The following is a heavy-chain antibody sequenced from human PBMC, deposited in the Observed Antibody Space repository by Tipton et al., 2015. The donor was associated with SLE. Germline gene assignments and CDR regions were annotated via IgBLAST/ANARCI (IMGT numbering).Heavy chain of an antibody. D-gene: IGHD6-6*01. CDR1: GGSISSGGYS. CDR3: ARDSYSSSSGSYYYGMDV. Sequence: TLSLTCAVSGGSISSGGYSWSWIRQPPGMGLEWIGYIYYSGSTYYNSSLKSRVIISADRSKNQFSLKLSSVTAADTAVYYCARDSYSSSSGSYYYGMDVWGQGTTVTVSS. V-gene: IGHV4-30-2*01. CDR2: IYYSGST. J-gene: IGHJ6*02.